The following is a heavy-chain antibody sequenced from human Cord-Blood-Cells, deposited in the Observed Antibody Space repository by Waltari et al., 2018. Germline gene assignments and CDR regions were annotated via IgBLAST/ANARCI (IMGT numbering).Heavy chain of an antibody. CDR3: ATGGRGGATRYYYGMDG. CDR2: VEPEEGET. V-gene: IGHV1-24*01. J-gene: IGHJ6*02. CDR1: GYTLTELS. D-gene: IGHD1-26*01. Sequence: QVQLVQSGAEVKKPGASVKVSCKVSGYTLTELSMHWVRQAPGKGLEWMGGVEPEEGETINTKKVQGRVTRTEDTSTDTAYMELSSLRSEDTAVYYCATGGRGGATRYYYGMDGWGQGTTVTVSS.